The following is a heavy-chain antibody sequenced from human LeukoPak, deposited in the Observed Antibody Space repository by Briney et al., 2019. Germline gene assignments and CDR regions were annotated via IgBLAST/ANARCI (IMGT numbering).Heavy chain of an antibody. V-gene: IGHV4-61*08. J-gene: IGHJ4*02. Sequence: PSETLSLTCTVSGGSISSGGYYWSWIRQHPGKGLEWIGYIYYSGSTNYNPSLKSRVTISVDTSKNQFSLKLSSVTAADTAVYYCARTHPYNWNYVDYWGQGTLVTVSS. CDR1: GGSISSGGYY. CDR3: ARTHPYNWNYVDY. CDR2: IYYSGST. D-gene: IGHD1-20*01.